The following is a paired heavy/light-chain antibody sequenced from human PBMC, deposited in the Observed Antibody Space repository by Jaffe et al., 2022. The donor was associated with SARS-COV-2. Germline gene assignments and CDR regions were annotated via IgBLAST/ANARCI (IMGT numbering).Light chain of an antibody. CDR1: SSNIGSHY. J-gene: IGLJ3*02. V-gene: IGLV1-51*02. CDR3: GTWDSSLSAGV. Sequence: QSVLTQPPSVSAAPGQKVTISCSGSSSNIGSHYVSWYQQLPGTAPKLLIYETNERPSGIPDRFSGSKSGTSATLGITGLQTGDEADYYCGTWDSSLSAGVFGGGTKLTVL. CDR2: ETN.
Heavy chain of an antibody. Sequence: EVQLLESGGGLVQPGGCLRLSCAASAFTFSSYAMSWVRQAPGKGLEWVSGISGSGGRTYYADSVKGRFTISRDNSKNTLYLQMNSLRAEDTAIYFCAKDRPDCSGSSCYAWAYSSGCDFDYWGQGTLVTVSS. CDR1: AFTFSSYA. CDR2: ISGSGGRT. V-gene: IGHV3-23*01. J-gene: IGHJ4*02. D-gene: IGHD2-15*01. CDR3: AKDRPDCSGSSCYAWAYSSGCDFDY.